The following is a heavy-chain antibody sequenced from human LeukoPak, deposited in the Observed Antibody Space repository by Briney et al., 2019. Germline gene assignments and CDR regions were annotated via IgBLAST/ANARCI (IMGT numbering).Heavy chain of an antibody. J-gene: IGHJ4*02. CDR3: ARGDFWSGYYTGLY. V-gene: IGHV3-53*04. Sequence: GGSLRLSCAASGFTVTTNYMSWVRQAPGKGLEWVSVIYSGGSTYYTDSVKGRFTISRHNSKNTLYLQMDSLRDEDTAVYYCARGDFWSGYYTGLYWGQGTLVTVSS. CDR2: IYSGGST. CDR1: GFTVTTNY. D-gene: IGHD3-3*01.